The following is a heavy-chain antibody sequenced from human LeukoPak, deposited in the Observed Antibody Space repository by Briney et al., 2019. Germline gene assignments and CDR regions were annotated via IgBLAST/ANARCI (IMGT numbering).Heavy chain of an antibody. Sequence: GGSLRLSCAASGFTFSSYGMHWVRQAPGKGLEWVAVIWYDGSNKYYADSVKGRFTISRDNSKNTLYLQMNSLRAEDTAVYYCAKDRDRLVEGENYFDYWGQGNPGHRLL. V-gene: IGHV3-33*06. J-gene: IGHJ4*02. CDR3: AKDRDRLVEGENYFDY. CDR1: GFTFSSYG. CDR2: IWYDGSNK. D-gene: IGHD6-6*01.